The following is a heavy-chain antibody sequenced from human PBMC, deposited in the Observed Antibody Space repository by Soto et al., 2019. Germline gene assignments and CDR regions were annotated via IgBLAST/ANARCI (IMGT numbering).Heavy chain of an antibody. CDR3: ARAPGIAAAGNFDY. CDR2: IIPIFGTA. CDR1: GGTFSSYA. Sequence: QVQLVQSGAEVKKPGSSVKVSCKASGGTFSSYAISWVRQAPGQGLEWMGGIIPIFGTANYAQKFQGRVTITADESTSTDYMEVSSLRSEDKDVYYCARAPGIAAAGNFDYWGQGTLVTVSS. V-gene: IGHV1-69*01. J-gene: IGHJ4*02. D-gene: IGHD6-13*01.